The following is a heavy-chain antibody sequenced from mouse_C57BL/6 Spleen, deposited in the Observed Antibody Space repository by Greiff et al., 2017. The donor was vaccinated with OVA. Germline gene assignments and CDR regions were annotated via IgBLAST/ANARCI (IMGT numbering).Heavy chain of an antibody. J-gene: IGHJ3*01. CDR2: IDPEDGDT. D-gene: IGHD1-1*01. V-gene: IGHV14-1*01. CDR3: ATGPVDYGSSSWFAY. CDR1: GFNITDYY. Sequence: VQLQQSGAELVRPGASVKLSCTASGFNITDYYMHWVKQRPEQGLEWIGRIDPEDGDTEYAPKFQGKATMTADTSSTPAYLQLSILPSEDTAVYDCATGPVDYGSSSWFAYWGQGTLVTVSA.